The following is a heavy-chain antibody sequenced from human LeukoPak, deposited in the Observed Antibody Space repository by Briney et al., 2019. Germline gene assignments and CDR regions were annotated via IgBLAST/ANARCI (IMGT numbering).Heavy chain of an antibody. J-gene: IGHJ4*02. V-gene: IGHV4-59*01. CDR1: GGSISSYY. CDR3: ARESPAMATFDY. Sequence: ASETLSLTCTVSGGSISSYYWSWIREPPGKGLEGIGYIYYSGSTNYNPSLKSRVTISVDTSKNQFSLKLSSVTAADTAVYYCARESPAMATFDYWGQGTLVTVSS. CDR2: IYYSGST. D-gene: IGHD5-18*01.